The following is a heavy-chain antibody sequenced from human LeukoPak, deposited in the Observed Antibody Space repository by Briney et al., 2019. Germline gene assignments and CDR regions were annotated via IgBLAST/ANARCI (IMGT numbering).Heavy chain of an antibody. CDR2: ISSSGGTI. Sequence: PGGSLRLSCVASGVAFRRYHMNWIRQAPGKGLEGFSYISSSGGTISYADSVKGRFTTSRANAENTLYLQMHSLRVEDTAVYYCAVSFDYWGQGTLVAVSP. CDR3: AVSFDY. V-gene: IGHV3-48*01. CDR1: GVAFRRYH. D-gene: IGHD5/OR15-5a*01. J-gene: IGHJ4*02.